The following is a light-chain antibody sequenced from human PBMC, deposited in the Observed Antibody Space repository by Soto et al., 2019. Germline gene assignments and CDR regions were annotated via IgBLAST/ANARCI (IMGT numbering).Light chain of an antibody. CDR1: QSVGSN. CDR3: QQYNNWPFT. Sequence: EIVMTQSPTTLSVSQGERATLSCRASQSVGSNLAWYQRKPGQAPRLLIYDASTRATDIPASFSGSGSGTEFTLTIPSLPSEDFAVYYCQQYNNWPFTFGGGTXVDIK. CDR2: DAS. J-gene: IGKJ4*01. V-gene: IGKV3-15*01.